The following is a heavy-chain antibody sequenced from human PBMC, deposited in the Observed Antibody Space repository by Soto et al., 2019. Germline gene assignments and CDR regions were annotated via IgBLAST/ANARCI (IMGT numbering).Heavy chain of an antibody. J-gene: IGHJ3*02. CDR3: ARALILTGYYLHDAFHI. Sequence: SETLSLTCAVYGGSFSGYYWSWIRQPPGKGLEWIGEINHSGTTNYNPSLKSRVTISVDTSKNQFSLKLSSVTAADTAVYYCARALILTGYYLHDAFHISGPATMVSV. CDR2: INHSGTT. V-gene: IGHV4-34*01. CDR1: GGSFSGYY. D-gene: IGHD3-9*01.